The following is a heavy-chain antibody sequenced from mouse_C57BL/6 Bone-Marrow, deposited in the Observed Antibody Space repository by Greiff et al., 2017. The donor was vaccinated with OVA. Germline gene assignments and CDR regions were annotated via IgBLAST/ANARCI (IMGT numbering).Heavy chain of an antibody. D-gene: IGHD4-1*01. CDR3: ARRLGPFDY. Sequence: EVMLVESGGGLVKPGGSLKLSCAASGITFSSYAMSWVRQTPEKRLEWVATISDGGSYTYYPDNVKGRFTISRDNAKNNLYLQMSHLKSEDTAMYYCARRLGPFDYWGQGTTLTVSS. CDR1: GITFSSYA. CDR2: ISDGGSYT. J-gene: IGHJ2*01. V-gene: IGHV5-4*03.